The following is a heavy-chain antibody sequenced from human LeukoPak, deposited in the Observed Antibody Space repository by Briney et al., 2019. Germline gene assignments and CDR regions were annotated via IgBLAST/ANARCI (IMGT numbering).Heavy chain of an antibody. CDR1: GYTLTGYY. V-gene: IGHV1-2*02. D-gene: IGHD3-22*01. Sequence: ASVKVSCKASGYTLTGYYMHWVRQAPGQGLEWMGWINPNSGGTNYAQKFQGRVTMTRDTSISTAYMELSRLRSDDTAVYYCARAGSTMIVVVITLFDYWGQGTLVTVSS. CDR3: ARAGSTMIVVVITLFDY. CDR2: INPNSGGT. J-gene: IGHJ4*02.